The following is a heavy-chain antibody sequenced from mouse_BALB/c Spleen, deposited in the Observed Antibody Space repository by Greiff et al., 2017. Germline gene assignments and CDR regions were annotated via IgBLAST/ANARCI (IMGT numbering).Heavy chain of an antibody. CDR2: IYPGNGDT. V-gene: IGHV1-12*01. Sequence: LQQSGAELVKPGASVKMSCKASGYTFTSYNMHWVKQTPGQGLEWIGAIYPGNGDTSYNQKFKGKATLTADKSSSTAYMQLSSLTSEDSAVYYCARKNYFDYWGQGTTLTVSS. CDR1: GYTFTSYN. CDR3: ARKNYFDY. J-gene: IGHJ2*01.